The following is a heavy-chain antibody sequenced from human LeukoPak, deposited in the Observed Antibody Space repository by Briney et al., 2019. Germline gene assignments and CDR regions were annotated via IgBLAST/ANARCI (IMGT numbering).Heavy chain of an antibody. V-gene: IGHV1-8*02. Sequence: GASVKVSCKASGYTFTSYYMHWVRQATGQGLEWMGWMNPNSGNTGYAQKFQGRVTMTRNTSISTAYMELSSLRSEDTAVYYCATYYYDSSGYYYGGSDAFDIWGQGTMVTVSS. CDR3: ATYYYDSSGYYYGGSDAFDI. D-gene: IGHD3-22*01. CDR1: GYTFTSYY. J-gene: IGHJ3*02. CDR2: MNPNSGNT.